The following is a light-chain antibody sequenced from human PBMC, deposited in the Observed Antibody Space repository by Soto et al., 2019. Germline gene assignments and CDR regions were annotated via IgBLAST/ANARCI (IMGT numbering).Light chain of an antibody. CDR1: QGVSRK. CDR3: QQYHTWPIT. Sequence: DIFMTQSAATLSVAPGERVTFSCRASQGVSRKLAWYQHNPGQPPRLLISGASTGATGIPARFSGSGSGTEFTLTISSLQSEDCAIYYCQQYHTWPITFGGGTKVDIK. CDR2: GAS. V-gene: IGKV3-15*01. J-gene: IGKJ4*01.